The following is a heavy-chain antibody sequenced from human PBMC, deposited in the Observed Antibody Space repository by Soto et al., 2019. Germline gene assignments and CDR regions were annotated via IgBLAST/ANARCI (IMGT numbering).Heavy chain of an antibody. J-gene: IGHJ6*02. CDR3: ARRLYYDSSGFEGGGMDV. CDR2: IYYSGST. V-gene: IGHV4-39*01. Sequence: PSETLSLTCTVSGGSIRSSSYYWGWIRQPSGKGLEWIGSIYYSGSTYYNPSLKSRVTISVDTSKNQFSLKLSSVTAADTAVYYCARRLYYDSSGFEGGGMDVWGQGTTVS. CDR1: GGSIRSSSYY. D-gene: IGHD3-22*01.